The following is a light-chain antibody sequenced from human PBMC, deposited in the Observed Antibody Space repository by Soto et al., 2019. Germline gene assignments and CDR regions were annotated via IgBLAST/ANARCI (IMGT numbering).Light chain of an antibody. V-gene: IGKV3-15*01. Sequence: EIVMTQSPATLSVSPGERATLSCRASQSVSSNLAWYQQKPGQAPRLLIYGASTRATGIPARFSGSGSGTEFTLTISSLQSEDFAVYYCPQYNNRPPFTFGPGTKVDIQ. CDR3: PQYNNRPPFT. J-gene: IGKJ3*01. CDR1: QSVSSN. CDR2: GAS.